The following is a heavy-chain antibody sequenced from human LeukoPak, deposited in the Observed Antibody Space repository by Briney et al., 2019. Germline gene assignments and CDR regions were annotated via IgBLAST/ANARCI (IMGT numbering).Heavy chain of an antibody. V-gene: IGHV4-59*12. CDR2: IYYSGST. J-gene: IGHJ4*02. D-gene: IGHD3-22*01. CDR3: ARGVGTMRTAYYFDY. Sequence: SETLSLTCTVSGGSISSYYWSWIRQPPGKGLEWIGYIYYSGSTNYNPSLKSRVTISVDTSKNQFSLKLSSVTAADTAVYYRARGVGTMRTAYYFDYWGQGTLVTVSS. CDR1: GGSISSYY.